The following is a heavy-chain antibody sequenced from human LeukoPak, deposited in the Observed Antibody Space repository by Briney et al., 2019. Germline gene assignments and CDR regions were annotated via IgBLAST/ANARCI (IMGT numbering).Heavy chain of an antibody. Sequence: GASVKVSCKASGYTFTSYGISWVRQAPGQGLEWMGWISAYNGNTNYAQKLQGRVTMITDTSTSTAHMELRSLRSDDTAVYYCAREGLERPFDYWGQGTLVTVSS. CDR3: AREGLERPFDY. CDR1: GYTFTSYG. CDR2: ISAYNGNT. J-gene: IGHJ4*02. V-gene: IGHV1-18*01. D-gene: IGHD1-1*01.